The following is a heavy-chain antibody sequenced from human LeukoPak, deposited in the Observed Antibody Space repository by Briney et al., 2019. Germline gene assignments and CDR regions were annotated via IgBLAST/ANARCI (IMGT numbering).Heavy chain of an antibody. CDR3: AKDLAEMATIIDY. CDR1: GFTFSSYG. CDR2: ISYDGSNK. D-gene: IGHD5-24*01. V-gene: IGHV3-30*18. Sequence: PGRSLRLSCAASGFTFSSYGMHWVRQAPGKGLEWVAVISYDGSNKYYADSVKGRFTISRDNSKNTLYLQMNSLRAEDTAVYYCAKDLAEMATIIDYWGQGTLVTVSS. J-gene: IGHJ4*02.